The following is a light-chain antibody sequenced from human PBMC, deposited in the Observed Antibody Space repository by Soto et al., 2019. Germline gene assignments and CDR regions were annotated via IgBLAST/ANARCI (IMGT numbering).Light chain of an antibody. CDR2: GSS. Sequence: EIVLTQSPDTLSLSPGERATLSCRASQSVSSTFLAWYQQKPGQAPRVLIYGSSVRAAGIPDRFSGSGSGTDFNLTISRLEPEDFAVYYCQQYDSSRTFGQGTKVEMK. J-gene: IGKJ1*01. V-gene: IGKV3-20*01. CDR1: QSVSSTF. CDR3: QQYDSSRT.